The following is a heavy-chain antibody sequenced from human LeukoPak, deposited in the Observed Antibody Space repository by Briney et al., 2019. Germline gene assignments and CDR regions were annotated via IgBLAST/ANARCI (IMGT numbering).Heavy chain of an antibody. D-gene: IGHD5-18*01. J-gene: IGHJ3*02. V-gene: IGHV4-39*01. CDR1: GXSISSDTYY. Sequence: SETLSLTCTVSGXSISSDTYYWGWIRQPPGKGLEWIGSMYSSGSTYYNPSLKSRVTVSVDTSKNQSSLKLSSVTAADTAVYYCARRNTAVHAFDIWGQGTMVTVSS. CDR2: MYSSGST. CDR3: ARRNTAVHAFDI.